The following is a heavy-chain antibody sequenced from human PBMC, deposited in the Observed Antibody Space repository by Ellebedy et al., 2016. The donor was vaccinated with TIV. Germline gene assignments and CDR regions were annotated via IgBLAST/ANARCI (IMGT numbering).Heavy chain of an antibody. CDR3: ARDFDTAPMKTIFDY. CDR2: VSTTSHYI. D-gene: IGHD5-18*01. CDR1: GFTFSTYT. V-gene: IGHV3-21*01. Sequence: GESLKISCAASGFTFSTYTVNWVRQAPGKGLEWVSSVSTTSHYIYYADSVKGRFTISRDNAKHSLYLQMNNLGAEDTAVYYCARDFDTAPMKTIFDYWGHGTLVTVSS. J-gene: IGHJ4*01.